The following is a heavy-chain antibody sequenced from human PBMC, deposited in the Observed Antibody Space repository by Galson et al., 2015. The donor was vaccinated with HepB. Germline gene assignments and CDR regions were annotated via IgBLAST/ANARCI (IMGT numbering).Heavy chain of an antibody. Sequence: SLRLSCAASGFSFSSHTIHWVRQAPGKGLEWVSYISESSRTIFYAASVKGRFTISRDNDKNSLHLQMDGLRDDDSAVYYCAIDSVYEFWNGYPYDYWGQGILVSVSS. J-gene: IGHJ4*02. CDR2: ISESSRTI. D-gene: IGHD3/OR15-3a*01. CDR3: AIDSVYEFWNGYPYDY. V-gene: IGHV3-48*02. CDR1: GFSFSSHT.